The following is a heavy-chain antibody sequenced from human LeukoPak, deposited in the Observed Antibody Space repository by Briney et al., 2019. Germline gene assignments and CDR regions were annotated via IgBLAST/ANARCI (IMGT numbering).Heavy chain of an antibody. CDR3: ARSRAAAEGTGAFDY. V-gene: IGHV3-30*04. CDR1: GFTFSSYA. J-gene: IGHJ4*02. CDR2: ISYDGSNK. D-gene: IGHD6-13*01. Sequence: GGSLRLSCAASGFTFSSYAMHWVRQAPGKGLEWVAVISYDGSNKYYADSVKGRFTISRDNSKNTLFLQMNSMRAEDTAVYYCARSRAAAEGTGAFDYWGQGTLGTVSS.